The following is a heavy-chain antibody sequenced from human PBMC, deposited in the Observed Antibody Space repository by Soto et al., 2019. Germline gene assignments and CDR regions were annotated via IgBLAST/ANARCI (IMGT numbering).Heavy chain of an antibody. CDR1: GYTFTIYG. J-gene: IGHJ6*02. CDR3: AREVVLMVYAMYYYGMDV. CDR2: ISAYNGNT. V-gene: IGHV1-18*01. Sequence: VASVKVSCKASGYTFTIYGISWVRQAPGQGLEWMGWISAYNGNTNYAQKLQGRVTMTTDTSTSTAYMELRSLRSDDTAVYYCAREVVLMVYAMYYYGMDVWGQGTTVTVSS. D-gene: IGHD2-8*01.